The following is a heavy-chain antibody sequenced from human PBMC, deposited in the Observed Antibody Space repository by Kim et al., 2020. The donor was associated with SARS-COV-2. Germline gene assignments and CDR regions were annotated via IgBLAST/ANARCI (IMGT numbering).Heavy chain of an antibody. J-gene: IGHJ6*02. CDR3: ARGGGVLLFYYYYGMDV. CDR2: INHSGST. CDR1: GGSFSGYY. Sequence: SETLSLTWAVYGGSFSGYYWSWIRQPPGKGLEWIGEINHSGSTNYNPSLKSRVTISVDTSKNQFSLKLSSVTAADTAVYYCARGGGVLLFYYYYGMDVWGQGTTVTVSS. D-gene: IGHD2-15*01. V-gene: IGHV4-34*01.